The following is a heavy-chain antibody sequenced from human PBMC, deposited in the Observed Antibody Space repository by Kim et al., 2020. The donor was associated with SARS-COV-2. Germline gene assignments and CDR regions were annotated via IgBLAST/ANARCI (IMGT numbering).Heavy chain of an antibody. D-gene: IGHD3-3*01. CDR2: ISDTGSRT. CDR1: GFTFGSDA. CDR3: AKKNYFDFWSDTFYYYYMDV. J-gene: IGHJ6*03. V-gene: IGHV3-23*01. Sequence: GGSLRLSCAASGFTFGSDAMSWVRQTPGKGLEWVSGISDTGSRTYYADSVRGRFTISRDNTENTLYLQMNSLGAEDTAVYFCAKKNYFDFWSDTFYYYYMDVWARGPRSPSP.